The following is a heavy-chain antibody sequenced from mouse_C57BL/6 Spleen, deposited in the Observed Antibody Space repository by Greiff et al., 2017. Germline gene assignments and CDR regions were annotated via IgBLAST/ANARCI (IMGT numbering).Heavy chain of an antibody. D-gene: IGHD1-1*01. CDR1: GYTFTSYW. V-gene: IGHV1-50*01. J-gene: IGHJ2*01. CDR3: ARRSYYYGSGGYFDY. CDR2: IDPSDSYH. Sequence: QVQLQQPGAELVKPGASVKLSCKASGYTFTSYWMQWVKQRPGQGLEWIGEIDPSDSYHNYNQQFKGKATLTVDTSSSTAYMQLSSLTSEASAVYYCARRSYYYGSGGYFDYWGQGTTLTVSS.